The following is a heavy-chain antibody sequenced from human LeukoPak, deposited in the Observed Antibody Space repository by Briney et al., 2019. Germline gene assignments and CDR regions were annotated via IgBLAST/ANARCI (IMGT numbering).Heavy chain of an antibody. CDR2: ISSSSYI. D-gene: IGHD3-10*01. Sequence: GGSLRLSCAASGFTFSDYSMNWVRQAPGKGLEWVSSISSSSYIYYADSVKGRFTISRDNAKNSLYLQMNSLRAEDTAVYYCARDVGLYYYGSGSSDYWGQGTLVTVSS. V-gene: IGHV3-21*01. CDR1: GFTFSDYS. J-gene: IGHJ4*02. CDR3: ARDVGLYYYGSGSSDY.